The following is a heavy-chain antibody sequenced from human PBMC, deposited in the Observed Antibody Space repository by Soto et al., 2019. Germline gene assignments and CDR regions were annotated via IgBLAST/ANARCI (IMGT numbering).Heavy chain of an antibody. Sequence: GGSLRLSCAASGFTFSSYSMSWVRQAPGKGLEWVSLISATGGGTYYADSVKGRFTISRDNSHNTLYLQVHSLTAEDTAVYYCAKDRRAGGNSAFYFDFWGQGAQVTVSS. CDR1: GFTFSSYS. CDR3: AKDRRAGGNSAFYFDF. V-gene: IGHV3-23*01. CDR2: ISATGGGT. D-gene: IGHD3-16*01. J-gene: IGHJ4*02.